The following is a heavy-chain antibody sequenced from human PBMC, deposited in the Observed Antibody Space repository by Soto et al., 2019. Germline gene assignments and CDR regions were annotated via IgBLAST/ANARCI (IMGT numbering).Heavy chain of an antibody. CDR1: GFTFSSYG. V-gene: IGHV3-30*18. CDR2: ISYDGSNK. J-gene: IGHJ4*02. CDR3: AKDKMVVATIFGLDY. D-gene: IGHD5-12*01. Sequence: GGSLRLSCAASGFTFSSYGMHWVRQAPGKGLEWVAVISYDGSNKYYADSVKGRFTISRDNSKNTLYLQMNSLRAEDTAVYYCAKDKMVVATIFGLDYWGQGTLVTVSS.